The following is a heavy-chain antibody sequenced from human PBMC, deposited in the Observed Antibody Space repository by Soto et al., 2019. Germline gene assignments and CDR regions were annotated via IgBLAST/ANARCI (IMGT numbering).Heavy chain of an antibody. CDR2: ISAYNGNT. D-gene: IGHD6-19*01. CDR3: ARDWGYSSGSGWFDP. Sequence: QVQLVQSGAEVKKPGASVKVSCKASGYTFTSYGISWVRQAPGQGLEWMGWISAYNGNTNYAQKFQGRVTITRDTSASTAYMELSSLRSEDTAVYYCARDWGYSSGSGWFDPWGQGTLVTVSS. CDR1: GYTFTSYG. J-gene: IGHJ5*02. V-gene: IGHV1-18*04.